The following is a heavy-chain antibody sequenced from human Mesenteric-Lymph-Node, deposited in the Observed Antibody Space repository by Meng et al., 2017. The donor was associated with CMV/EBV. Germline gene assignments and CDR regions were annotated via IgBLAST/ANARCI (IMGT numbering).Heavy chain of an antibody. CDR1: GYTFTSYY. D-gene: IGHD1-7*01. J-gene: IGHJ6*02. CDR2: INPSGGST. CDR3: ARDGAGRGITGTLGPVGYYYGMDV. V-gene: IGHV1-46*01. Sequence: ASVKVSCKASGYTFTSYYTHWVRQAPGQGLEWMGIINPSGGSTSYAQKFQGRVTMTRDTSTSTVYMELSSLRSEDTAVYYCARDGAGRGITGTLGPVGYYYGMDVWGQGTTVTVSS.